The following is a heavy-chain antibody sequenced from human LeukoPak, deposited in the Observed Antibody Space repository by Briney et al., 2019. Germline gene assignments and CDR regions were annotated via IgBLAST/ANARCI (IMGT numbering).Heavy chain of an antibody. CDR2: IHPRTGGT. Sequence: ASVKVSCKASGYTFTSYDINWVRQVPGQGLEWVGWIHPRTGGTNYAQKFQGWVTITRDTAISTAHMEMERLKSDDTAVYFCAVGMVVVTNSPFDHWGQGTLVTVSS. D-gene: IGHD3-22*01. V-gene: IGHV1-2*04. J-gene: IGHJ4*02. CDR1: GYTFTSYD. CDR3: AVGMVVVTNSPFDH.